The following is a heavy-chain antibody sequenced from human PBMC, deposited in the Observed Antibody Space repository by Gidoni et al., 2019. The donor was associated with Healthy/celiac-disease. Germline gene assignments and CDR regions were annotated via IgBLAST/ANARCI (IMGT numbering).Heavy chain of an antibody. CDR2: ISYDGSNK. Sequence: QVQLVESGGGVVQPGRSLRLSCAASGFTFSSYAMHWVRQAPGKGLEWVAVISYDGSNKYYADSVKGRFTISRDNSKNTLYLQMNSLRAEDTAVYYCASEGWGYGGNWGYFDLWGRGTLVTVSS. D-gene: IGHD2-15*01. CDR3: ASEGWGYGGNWGYFDL. CDR1: GFTFSSYA. V-gene: IGHV3-30-3*01. J-gene: IGHJ2*01.